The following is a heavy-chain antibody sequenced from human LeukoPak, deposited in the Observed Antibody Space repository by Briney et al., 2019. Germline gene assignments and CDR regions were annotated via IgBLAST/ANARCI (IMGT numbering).Heavy chain of an antibody. CDR3: ARDYDILTGYLFDY. D-gene: IGHD3-9*01. CDR2: MNPNSGNT. CDR1: GYTFTSYD. V-gene: IGHV1-8*01. J-gene: IGHJ4*02. Sequence: ASVKVSCKASGYTFTSYDINWVRQATGQGLEWMGWMNPNSGNTGYAQKFQGRVTMTRDTSISTAYMELSRLRSDDTAVYYCARDYDILTGYLFDYWGQGTLVTVSS.